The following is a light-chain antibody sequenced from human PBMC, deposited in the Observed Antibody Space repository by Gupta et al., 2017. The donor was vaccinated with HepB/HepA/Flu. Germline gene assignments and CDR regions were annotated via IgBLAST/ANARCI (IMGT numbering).Light chain of an antibody. Sequence: QSVLTQLPPASGTPAQRVTISCSGSSTNIGSNTVNWNQQVPGAAPKLLIYSDNQRPSVVPDRFAGSNSGASASLAISGLQSEDQADYYCAAWEDSLNGHVFGTWSKVTVL. J-gene: IGLJ1*01. CDR3: AAWEDSLNGHV. CDR2: SDN. V-gene: IGLV1-44*01. CDR1: STNIGSNT.